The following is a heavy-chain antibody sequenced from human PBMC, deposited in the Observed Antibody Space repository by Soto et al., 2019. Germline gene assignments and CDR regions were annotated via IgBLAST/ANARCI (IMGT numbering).Heavy chain of an antibody. CDR2: IWYDGSNK. J-gene: IGHJ3*02. D-gene: IGHD2-15*01. Sequence: GGSLRLSCAASGFTFSSYGMHWVRQAPGKGLEWVAVIWYDGSNKYYADSVKGRFTISRDNSKNTLYLQMNSLRAEDTAVYYCARGAVVVAEDAFDIWGQGTMVTVSS. CDR1: GFTFSSYG. V-gene: IGHV3-33*01. CDR3: ARGAVVVAEDAFDI.